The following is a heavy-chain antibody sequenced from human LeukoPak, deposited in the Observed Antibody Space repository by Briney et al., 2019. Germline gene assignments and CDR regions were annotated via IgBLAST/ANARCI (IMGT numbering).Heavy chain of an antibody. CDR2: IYTSGST. D-gene: IGHD3-22*01. V-gene: IGHV4-4*09. CDR3: ARRHDSSGSLDY. Sequence: SETLSLTCTVSGGSISSDYWSWIRQPPGKGLEWIGYIYTSGSTNYNPSIKSRVTISVDTSKNQFSLKLSSVTAADTAVYYCARRHDSSGSLDYWGQGTLVTVSS. J-gene: IGHJ4*02. CDR1: GGSISSDY.